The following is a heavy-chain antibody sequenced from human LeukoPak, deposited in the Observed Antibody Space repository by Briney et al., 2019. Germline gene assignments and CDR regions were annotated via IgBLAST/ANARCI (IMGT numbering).Heavy chain of an antibody. CDR1: GYTFTGYY. Sequence: ASVKVSCKASGYTFTGYYMHWVRQAPGQGLEWMGRINPNNGATNYAQKLQGRVTITGDTSISTAYMELSSLRSDDTAVYYCARMFGGYSYGHQYNWFDPWGQGTLVTVSS. V-gene: IGHV1-2*06. CDR2: INPNNGAT. CDR3: ARMFGGYSYGHQYNWFDP. D-gene: IGHD5-18*01. J-gene: IGHJ5*02.